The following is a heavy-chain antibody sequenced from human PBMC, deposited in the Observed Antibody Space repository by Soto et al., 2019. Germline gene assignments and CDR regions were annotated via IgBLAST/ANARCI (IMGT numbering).Heavy chain of an antibody. V-gene: IGHV4-61*08. CDR3: EGHSSSWYRGPFDY. Sequence: TSETLSLTFAVSGGSISSGGYSWSCIRQPPGKGLEWIVYIYYSGSTNYNPSLKSRVTISVDTSKNQFSLKLSSVTAADTAVYYCEGHSSSWYRGPFDYWGQGTLVTVSS. J-gene: IGHJ4*02. D-gene: IGHD6-13*01. CDR2: IYYSGST. CDR1: GGSISSGGYS.